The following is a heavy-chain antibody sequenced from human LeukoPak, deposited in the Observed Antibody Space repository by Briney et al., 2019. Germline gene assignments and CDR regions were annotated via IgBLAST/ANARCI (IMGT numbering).Heavy chain of an antibody. D-gene: IGHD3-22*01. CDR1: GYTFTGYY. J-gene: IGHJ4*02. V-gene: IGHV1-2*02. Sequence: ASVKVSCKASGYTFTGYYMRWVRQAPGQGLEWMGWINPNSGGTNYAQKFQGRVTMTRDTSISTAYMELSRLRSDDTAVYYCARDVVYYYDSSGPIDYWGQGTLVTVSS. CDR3: ARDVVYYYDSSGPIDY. CDR2: INPNSGGT.